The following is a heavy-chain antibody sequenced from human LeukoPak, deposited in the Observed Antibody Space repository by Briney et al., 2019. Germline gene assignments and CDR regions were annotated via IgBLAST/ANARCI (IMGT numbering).Heavy chain of an antibody. CDR3: ARDIPEGGSYWGSYYYYMDV. CDR1: GFTFSSYS. J-gene: IGHJ6*03. D-gene: IGHD1-26*01. CDR2: ISSSSSTI. Sequence: GGSLRLSCAASGFTFSSYSMNWVRQAPGKGLEWVSYISSSSSTIYYADSVKGRFTISRDNAKNSLYLQMNSLRAEDTAVYYCARDIPEGGSYWGSYYYYMDVWGKGTTVTVSS. V-gene: IGHV3-48*01.